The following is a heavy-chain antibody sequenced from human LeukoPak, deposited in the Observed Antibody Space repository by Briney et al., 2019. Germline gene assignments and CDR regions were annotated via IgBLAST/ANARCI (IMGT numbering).Heavy chain of an antibody. J-gene: IGHJ4*02. D-gene: IGHD3-22*01. Sequence: GGSLRLSCAASGFTFSNYVMNWVRQAPGKGLEWVSAISGRGRSTFYADSVKGRFTISRDNSKNTLYLQMNSLRAEDTAVYYCATQLITMIVRSIYYFDYWGQGTLVTVSS. CDR1: GFTFSNYV. CDR2: ISGRGRST. V-gene: IGHV3-23*01. CDR3: ATQLITMIVRSIYYFDY.